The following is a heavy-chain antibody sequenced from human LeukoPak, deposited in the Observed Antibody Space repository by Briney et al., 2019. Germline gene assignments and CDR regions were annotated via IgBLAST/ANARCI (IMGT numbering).Heavy chain of an antibody. CDR1: GFTFSDYS. J-gene: IGHJ3*01. Sequence: GGSLRLSCAASGFTFSDYSMSWIRQAPGKGLEWLSYIGATITTISYAESVMGRFTVSRDNAKNSLYLQMNSLGAEDTAVYYCAKLRGGGSRHDAFDLWGQGTMVTVSS. CDR3: AKLRGGGSRHDAFDL. V-gene: IGHV3-48*04. CDR2: IGATITTI. D-gene: IGHD6-6*01.